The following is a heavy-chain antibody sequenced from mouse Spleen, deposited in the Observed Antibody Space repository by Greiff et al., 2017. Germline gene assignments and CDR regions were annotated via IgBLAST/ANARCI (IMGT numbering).Heavy chain of an antibody. CDR2: ISSGSSTI. J-gene: IGHJ4*01. CDR1: GFTFSDYG. CDR3: AREWGYDAGNYYAMDY. D-gene: IGHD2-2*01. Sequence: EVKLVESGGGLVKPGGSLKLSCAASGFTFSDYGMHWVRQAPEKGLEWVAYISSGSSTIYYADTVKGRFTISRDNAKNTLFLQMTSLRSEDTAMYYCAREWGYDAGNYYAMDYWGQGTSVTVSS. V-gene: IGHV5-17*01.